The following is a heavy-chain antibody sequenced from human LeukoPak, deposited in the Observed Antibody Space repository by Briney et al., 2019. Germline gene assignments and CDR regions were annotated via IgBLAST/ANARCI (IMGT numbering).Heavy chain of an antibody. CDR1: GGSVSSDRYY. J-gene: IGHJ5*02. V-gene: IGHV4-61*02. CDR3: ARDGTRYWFDP. CDR2: VYSSGST. Sequence: SQSLSLTCTVSGGSVSSDRYYWNWIRQSAGKGLEWIGRVYSSGSTNYNPSLKSRVTISVDTSKNQFSLQLSSVTAADTALYYCARDGTRYWFDPWGQGHMVTVSS.